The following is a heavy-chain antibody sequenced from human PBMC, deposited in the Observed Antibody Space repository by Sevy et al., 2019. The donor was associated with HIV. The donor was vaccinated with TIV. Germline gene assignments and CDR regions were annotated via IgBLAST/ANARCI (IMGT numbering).Heavy chain of an antibody. V-gene: IGHV3-30*04. J-gene: IGHJ4*02. CDR2: ISYDGSNK. CDR1: GFTFSSYA. D-gene: IGHD5-12*01. Sequence: GGSLRLSCAASGFTFSSYAMHWVRQAPGKGLEWVAVISYDGSNKYYADSVKGRFTISRDNSKNTLYLQMNSLRAEDTAVYYCARSGGYSGYDAFDYWGQGTLVTVSS. CDR3: ARSGGYSGYDAFDY.